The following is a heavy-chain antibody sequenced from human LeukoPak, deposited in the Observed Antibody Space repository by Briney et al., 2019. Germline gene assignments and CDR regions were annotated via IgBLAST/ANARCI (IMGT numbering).Heavy chain of an antibody. D-gene: IGHD5-12*01. J-gene: IGHJ6*03. CDR3: ARLGLHYYYMDV. V-gene: IGHV4-39*01. Sequence: SETLSLTCTVSGGSISSSSYYWGWIRQPPGKGLEWIGSIYYSGSTYYNPSLKSRVTISVDTSKNQFSLKLSSVTAADTAVYYCARLGLHYYYMDVWGKGTTVTISS. CDR1: GGSISSSSYY. CDR2: IYYSGST.